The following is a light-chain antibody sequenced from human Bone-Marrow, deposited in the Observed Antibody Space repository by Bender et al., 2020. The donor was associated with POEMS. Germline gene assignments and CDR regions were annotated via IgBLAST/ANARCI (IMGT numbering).Light chain of an antibody. CDR1: SGNIGDYNY. CDR2: GVT. CDR3: CSYGGSYTYVV. Sequence: QSALTQPRSVSGSPGQSVTISCTGTSGNIGDYNYVSWYQQYPGIAPKLMIYGVTQRPSGVPDRFSGSKSANTASLTISGLLPEDEADYYCCSYGGSYTYVVFGGGTKLTVL. V-gene: IGLV2-11*01. J-gene: IGLJ2*01.